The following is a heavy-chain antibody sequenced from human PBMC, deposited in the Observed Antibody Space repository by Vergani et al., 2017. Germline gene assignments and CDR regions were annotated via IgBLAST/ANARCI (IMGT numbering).Heavy chain of an antibody. J-gene: IGHJ4*02. CDR2: IHPADSDT. Sequence: EVQLVQSGAEVKKPGESLKISCQISGYSFTNYWIGWVRQMPGKGLEWMGIIHPADSDTRYSPSFQGQVTILVDKSISTAYLQRSSLRASDSAMYYCARLYGRDSSGSKYVDYWGQGTLVTVSS. D-gene: IGHD3-22*01. V-gene: IGHV5-51*01. CDR3: ARLYGRDSSGSKYVDY. CDR1: GYSFTNYW.